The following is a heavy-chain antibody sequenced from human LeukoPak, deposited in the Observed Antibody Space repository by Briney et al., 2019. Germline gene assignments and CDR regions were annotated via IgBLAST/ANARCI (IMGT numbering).Heavy chain of an antibody. CDR3: VRGADTGYSSDS. CDR1: GFTVSSKE. V-gene: IGHV3-74*01. D-gene: IGHD3-9*01. J-gene: IGHJ4*02. CDR2: INRDGRST. Sequence: GGALRLSCAASGFTVSSKEMSWGRQAPGKGLVWVSRINRDGRSTNYADSVKGRFSISRDNAENTLYLQMNSLRVEDTAVYYCVRGADTGYSSDSWGQGTLVTVSS.